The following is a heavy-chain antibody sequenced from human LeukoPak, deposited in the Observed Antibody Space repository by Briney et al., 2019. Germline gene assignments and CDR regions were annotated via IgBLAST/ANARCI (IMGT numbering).Heavy chain of an antibody. V-gene: IGHV3-9*01. D-gene: IGHD4-23*01. J-gene: IGHJ3*02. CDR1: GFTFDDYA. Sequence: PGGSLRLSCAASGFTFDDYAMHWVRQAPGKGLEWVSGISRNSGSIGYADSVKGRFTISRDNAKNSLYLQMNSLRAEDTALYYCASGGTSAFDIWGQGTMVTVSS. CDR2: ISRNSGSI. CDR3: ASGGTSAFDI.